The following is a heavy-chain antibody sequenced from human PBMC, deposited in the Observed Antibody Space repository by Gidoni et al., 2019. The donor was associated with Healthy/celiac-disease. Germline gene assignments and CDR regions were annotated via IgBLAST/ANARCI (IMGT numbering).Heavy chain of an antibody. J-gene: IGHJ4*02. CDR3: AREAGSGYFDY. D-gene: IGHD3-10*01. CDR1: GFTFSSYG. V-gene: IGHV3-33*01. CDR2: ICYDGINK. Sequence: QVQLVESGGGVVQPGRALRRSCAGSGFTFSSYGMHWGRQAPGTGLEWVAVICYDGINKYYADSVKGRFTISRDNSNNTLYLQMNSLRAEDTAVYYCAREAGSGYFDYWGQGTLVTVSS.